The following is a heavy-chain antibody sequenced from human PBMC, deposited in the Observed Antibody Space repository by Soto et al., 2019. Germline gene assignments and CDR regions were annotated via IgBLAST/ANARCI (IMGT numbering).Heavy chain of an antibody. CDR2: MYYSETT. CDR1: GGSINDYY. Sequence: QVQLQESGPKLVKPSETLSLTCTVSGGSINDYYWSWIRQTPGKGLEWVGFMYYSETTKYNPSLKGRVNMSLDTSKNQVSLPLQSVTAADTAVYYCARANSSTWYKLEYKWFDPWGQGTLVTVSS. CDR3: ARANSSTWYKLEYKWFDP. D-gene: IGHD6-13*01. V-gene: IGHV4-59*01. J-gene: IGHJ5*02.